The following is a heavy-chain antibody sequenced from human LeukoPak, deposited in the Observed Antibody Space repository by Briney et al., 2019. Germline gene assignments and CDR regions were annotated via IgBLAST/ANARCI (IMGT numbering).Heavy chain of an antibody. CDR3: ARDRLRTTATTLAY. CDR2: INPNSGGT. D-gene: IGHD4-17*01. V-gene: IGHV1-2*02. J-gene: IGHJ4*02. Sequence: GASVKVSCKASGYTFTGYYMHWVRQAPGQGLEWMGWINPNSGGTNYAQKFQGRVTMTRDTSISTAYMELSRLRSDDTAVYYCARDRLRTTATTLAYWGQGTLVTVSS. CDR1: GYTFTGYY.